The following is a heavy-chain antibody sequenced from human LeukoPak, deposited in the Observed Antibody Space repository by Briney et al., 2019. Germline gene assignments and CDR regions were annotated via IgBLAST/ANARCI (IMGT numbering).Heavy chain of an antibody. Sequence: NTSETLSLTCTVSGGSISSSSYYWGWIRQTPGKGLEWIGTMYYSGSTNYNPSLKSRVTLSIDTPKNQFSQRLSSVTAADTAAYYCASKSTAWTIDYWGQGTLVTVSS. CDR2: MYYSGST. J-gene: IGHJ4*02. CDR3: ASKSTAWTIDY. CDR1: GGSISSSSYY. D-gene: IGHD3/OR15-3a*01. V-gene: IGHV4-39*01.